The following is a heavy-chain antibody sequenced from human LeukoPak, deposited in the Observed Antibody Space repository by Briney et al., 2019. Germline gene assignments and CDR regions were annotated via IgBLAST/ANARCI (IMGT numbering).Heavy chain of an antibody. J-gene: IGHJ4*02. V-gene: IGHV3-53*01. CDR3: ARVWELSFDY. CDR2: SYSGGST. Sequence: GGSLRLSCAASGFTVSTDHMSGVRQAPGKGLDWVAVSYSGGSTYHAESVKGRFTISRDNSKNTLYLQMNSLRAEDTAVYYCARVWELSFDYWGQGTLVTVSS. CDR1: GFTVSTDH. D-gene: IGHD1-26*01.